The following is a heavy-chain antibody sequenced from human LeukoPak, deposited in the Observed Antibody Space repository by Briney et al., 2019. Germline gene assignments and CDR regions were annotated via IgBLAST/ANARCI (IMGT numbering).Heavy chain of an antibody. V-gene: IGHV4-59*01. J-gene: IGHJ4*02. CDR2: IYYSGST. CDR1: GGSISSYY. D-gene: IGHD6-13*01. CDR3: ARDRGYSNVPL. Sequence: SETLFLTCTVSGGSISSYYWSWIRQPPGKGLEWIGYIYYSGSTNYNPSLKSRVTISVDTSKNQFSLKLSSVTAADTAVYYCARDRGYSNVPLWGQGTLVTVSS.